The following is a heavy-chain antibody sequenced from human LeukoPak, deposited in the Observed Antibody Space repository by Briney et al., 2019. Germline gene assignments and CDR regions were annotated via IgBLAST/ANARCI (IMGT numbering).Heavy chain of an antibody. V-gene: IGHV3-11*04. Sequence: LRVSCAASGFTFSDYYMSWIRQAPGKGLEWVSYISSSGSTIYYADSVKGRFTISRDKAKNSLYLQMNSLRVDDTAVYYCARDHGAHYYYYYYMDVWGKGTTVTVSS. CDR1: GFTFSDYY. J-gene: IGHJ6*03. CDR2: ISSSGSTI. CDR3: ARDHGAHYYYYYYMDV. D-gene: IGHD3-10*01.